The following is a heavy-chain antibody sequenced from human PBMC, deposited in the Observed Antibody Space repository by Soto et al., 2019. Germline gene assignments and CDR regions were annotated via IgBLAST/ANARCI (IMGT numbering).Heavy chain of an antibody. D-gene: IGHD5-18*01. Sequence: QVQLVQSGAEVKKPGASVKVSCKTSGYTFTSYGFIWVRQAPGQGLEWMGWISAYNGNTNYAQKLQGRVIMTTDTSTRTSHMELRSLRSVDTAVYDCAATPSYSYGLDYWGQGTLVTVSS. J-gene: IGHJ4*02. CDR1: GYTFTSYG. V-gene: IGHV1-18*01. CDR3: AATPSYSYGLDY. CDR2: ISAYNGNT.